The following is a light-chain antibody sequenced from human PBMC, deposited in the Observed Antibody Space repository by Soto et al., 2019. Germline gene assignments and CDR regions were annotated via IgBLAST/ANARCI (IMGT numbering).Light chain of an antibody. CDR3: QQSYDHPLT. J-gene: IGKJ5*01. CDR1: QSISTK. V-gene: IGKV1-39*01. Sequence: DLQMTQSPSSLSASVGDRVSITCRASQSISTKLNWFQQKPGETPKLLIYAASTLQSGVPSRFSGSVSGTDFTLTISSLQPEDFATYYCQQSYDHPLTFGQGTRLDIK. CDR2: AAS.